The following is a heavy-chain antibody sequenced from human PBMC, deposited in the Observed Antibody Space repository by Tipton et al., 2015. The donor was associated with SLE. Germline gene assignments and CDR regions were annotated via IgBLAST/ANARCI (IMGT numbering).Heavy chain of an antibody. V-gene: IGHV4-4*08. J-gene: IGHJ5*02. CDR3: ASGGYYGSGSYYGGWFDP. D-gene: IGHD3-10*01. CDR1: GGSISSYY. Sequence: TLSLTCTVSGGSISSYYWSWVRLTSGERMEWIGYTHTGGSTNYNPSVKSRVSISVDTSQNQFSLKLTSVTAADTGVYYCASGGYYGSGSYYGGWFDPWGQGTLVTVSS. CDR2: THTGGST.